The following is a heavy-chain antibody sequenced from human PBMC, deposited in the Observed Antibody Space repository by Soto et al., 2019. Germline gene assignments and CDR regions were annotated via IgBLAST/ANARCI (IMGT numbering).Heavy chain of an antibody. Sequence: GASVKVSCKASGYTFTNYYIHWVRQAPGQGLEWMGVINPTGGRASYAPKFQGRVTITRDTSASTAYMELSSLRSEDTAVYYCARVLAHIAAATDDAFDIWGQGTMVTVS. D-gene: IGHD6-13*01. CDR1: GYTFTNYY. J-gene: IGHJ3*02. V-gene: IGHV1-46*01. CDR3: ARVLAHIAAATDDAFDI. CDR2: INPTGGRA.